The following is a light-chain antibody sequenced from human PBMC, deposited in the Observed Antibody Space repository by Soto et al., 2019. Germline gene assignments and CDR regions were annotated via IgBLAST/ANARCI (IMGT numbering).Light chain of an antibody. V-gene: IGKV1-6*01. CDR2: AAF. Sequence: AIQMTQSPSSLSASVGDRVTITCRASQDIRNDLGWYQQKPGKAPKLLVYAAFSLETGVPSRFSGSGSGTDFTLTISSLQPEDFATYYCLHDYNYPRMFGQGTKVEIK. J-gene: IGKJ1*01. CDR3: LHDYNYPRM. CDR1: QDIRND.